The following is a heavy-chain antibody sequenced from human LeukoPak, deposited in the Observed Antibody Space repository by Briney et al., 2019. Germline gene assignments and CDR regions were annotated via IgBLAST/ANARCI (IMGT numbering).Heavy chain of an antibody. CDR1: GFTFSSYS. D-gene: IGHD4-17*01. Sequence: PGGSLRLSCAASGFTFSSYSMNWVRQAPGKGLEWVSSISSSSSYIYYADSVKGRFTISRDNAKNSLYLQMNSLRAEDTAVYYCARDYGDYGGFIGWGQGTLVTVSS. J-gene: IGHJ4*02. CDR3: ARDYGDYGGFIG. CDR2: ISSSSSYI. V-gene: IGHV3-21*01.